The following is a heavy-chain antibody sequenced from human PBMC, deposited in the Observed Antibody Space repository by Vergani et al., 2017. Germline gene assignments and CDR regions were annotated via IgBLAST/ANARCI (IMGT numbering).Heavy chain of an antibody. V-gene: IGHV1-69*02. D-gene: IGHD3-22*01. CDR3: ARGGNYYDSTGFGPGGSFD. CDR2: IIPILGIA. J-gene: IGHJ4*02. Sequence: QVQLVHSGAEVKKPGSSVKVSCKASGGTFSSYTISWVRQAPGQGLEWMGRIIPILGIANYAQKFQGRVTITADKSTSTAYMELSSLRSEDTAVYYCARGGNYYDSTGFGPGGSFDWGPGTLVTVSS. CDR1: GGTFSSYT.